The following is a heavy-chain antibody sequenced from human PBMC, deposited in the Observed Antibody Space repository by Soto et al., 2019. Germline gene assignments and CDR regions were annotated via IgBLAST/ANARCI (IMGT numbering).Heavy chain of an antibody. CDR3: ARETNCRDGYCSGGIDP. CDR1: GGSISGGGYS. V-gene: IGHV4-30-2*01. D-gene: IGHD2-15*01. Sequence: PSETLSLTCAVSGGSISGGGYSWSWIRQPPGKGLEWIGYIYHSGSTYYNPSLKSRVTISVDRSKNQFSLKLSSVTAADTAVYYCARETNCRDGYCSGGIDPWGQGTLVTVSS. CDR2: IYHSGST. J-gene: IGHJ5*02.